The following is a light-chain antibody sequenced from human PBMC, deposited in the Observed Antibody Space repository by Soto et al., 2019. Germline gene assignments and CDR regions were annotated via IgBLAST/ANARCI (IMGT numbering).Light chain of an antibody. V-gene: IGKV3-20*01. CDR3: QQYGSLSWT. CDR1: QSVGSNY. Sequence: EIALTQSPGTPSFFPGARATLSCRGSQSVGSNYLAWYQQKPGQAPRILIFGASGRATGIPDRVSGSGSGTDFTLTSSRLEPEDFAVYYCQQYGSLSWTFGQGTKVDIK. J-gene: IGKJ1*01. CDR2: GAS.